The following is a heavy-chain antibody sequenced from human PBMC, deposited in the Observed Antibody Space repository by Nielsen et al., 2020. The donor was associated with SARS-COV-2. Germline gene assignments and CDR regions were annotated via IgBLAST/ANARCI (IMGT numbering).Heavy chain of an antibody. CDR3: AREAGRGTLSGTERYFDF. J-gene: IGHJ4*02. CDR2: INTVNGNT. Sequence: ASVTVSCMSSGYTFPTNAIHWVRQATGQWLEGMGWINTVNGNTKYSQRSQGRVTFTRDTSASTAHMVLASLNSEDTAIYYCAREAGRGTLSGTERYFDFWGQGTLVTVSS. CDR1: GYTFPTNA. V-gene: IGHV1-3*04. D-gene: IGHD1/OR15-1a*01.